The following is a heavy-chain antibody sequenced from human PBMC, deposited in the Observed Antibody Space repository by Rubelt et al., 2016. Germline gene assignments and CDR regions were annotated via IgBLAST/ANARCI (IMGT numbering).Heavy chain of an antibody. CDR3: ARGPDYYGSGSQDY. CDR2: INHSGST. J-gene: IGHJ4*02. D-gene: IGHD3-10*01. CDR1: GGSFSGYY. Sequence: QVLLQESGPGLVKPSETLSLTCAVYGGSFSGYYWSWIRQPPGKGLEWIGEINHSGSTNYNPSLKSRVTISVDTSKNQFSLKLSSVTAADTAVNYCARGPDYYGSGSQDYWGQGTLVTVSS. V-gene: IGHV4-34*01.